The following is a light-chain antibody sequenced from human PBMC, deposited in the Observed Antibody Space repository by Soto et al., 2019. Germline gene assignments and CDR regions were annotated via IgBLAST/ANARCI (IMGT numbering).Light chain of an antibody. J-gene: IGKJ5*01. CDR2: KAS. CDR3: QQYNSYSIT. V-gene: IGKV1-5*03. CDR1: QTISSW. Sequence: DIQMTQSPSALSASVGDRVTITCRPSQTISSWLAWYQQKPGKAPKLLIYKASSLESGVPSRFSGSGSGTEFTLTISTLQPDDFGTYYCQQYNSYSITFGQGTRLEIK.